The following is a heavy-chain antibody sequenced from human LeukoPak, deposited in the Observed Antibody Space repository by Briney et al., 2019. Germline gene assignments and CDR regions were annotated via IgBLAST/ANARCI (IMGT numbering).Heavy chain of an antibody. D-gene: IGHD3-22*01. Sequence: PGGSLRLSCAAPGFTFSSYVMSCVRQAPEKGLEWVSAIDRSGGNTYHADSVEGRFTISRDNSKNTLYLQMNSLRAEDTAVYYCAKDVVGSSGYYVYWGQGALVTVSS. CDR2: IDRSGGNT. V-gene: IGHV3-23*01. CDR3: AKDVVGSSGYYVY. CDR1: GFTFSSYV. J-gene: IGHJ4*02.